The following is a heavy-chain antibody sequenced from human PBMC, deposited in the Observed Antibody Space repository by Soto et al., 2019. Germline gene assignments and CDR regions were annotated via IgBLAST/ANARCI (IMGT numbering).Heavy chain of an antibody. J-gene: IGHJ4*02. CDR3: ARQGATGACFDY. V-gene: IGHV3-30-3*01. D-gene: IGHD1-1*01. CDR2: ISYGGNNK. Sequence: QVQLVESGGGVVQPGRSLRLSCAASGFTFSSYVLHWVRQAPGKGLEWVAVISYGGNNKYYADSVKGRFTISRDNSTNTLDLQMNSLRTEDTAVYYCARQGATGACFDYWGQGTLVTVSS. CDR1: GFTFSSYV.